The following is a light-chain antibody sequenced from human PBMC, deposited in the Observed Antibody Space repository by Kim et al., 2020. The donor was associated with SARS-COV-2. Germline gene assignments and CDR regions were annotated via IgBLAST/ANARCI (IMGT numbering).Light chain of an antibody. J-gene: IGKJ4*01. Sequence: EIVLTQSPGTLSLSPGERATLSCRASQTVITNYLVWYQQKPGQPPRVLIYDASTRATGSPDRFSGSGSGTDCTLTISRLGPEDSAVYYCQQYGTSPVTFGGGTKLEI. V-gene: IGKV3-20*01. CDR2: DAS. CDR1: QTVITNY. CDR3: QQYGTSPVT.